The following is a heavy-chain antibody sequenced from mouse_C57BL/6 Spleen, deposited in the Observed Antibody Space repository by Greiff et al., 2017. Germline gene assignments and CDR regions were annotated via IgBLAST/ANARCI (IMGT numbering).Heavy chain of an antibody. J-gene: IGHJ4*01. CDR2: IHPSDSDT. CDR1: GYTFTSYW. D-gene: IGHD2-14*01. Sequence: QVQLKQPGAELVKPGASVKVSCKASGYTFTSYWMHWVKQRPGQGLEWIGRIHPSDSDTNYNQKFKGKATLTVDKSSSTAYMQLSSLTSEDSAVYYCAARVRRSLMDYWGQGTSVTVSS. CDR3: AARVRRSLMDY. V-gene: IGHV1-74*01.